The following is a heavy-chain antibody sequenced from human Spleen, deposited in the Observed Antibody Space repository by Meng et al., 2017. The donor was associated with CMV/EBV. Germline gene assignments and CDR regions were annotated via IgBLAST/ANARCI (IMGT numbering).Heavy chain of an antibody. J-gene: IGHJ6*02. CDR1: FNFSNYW. D-gene: IGHD3-22*01. V-gene: IGHV3-30*19. CDR3: ARDRGHYYDSLGGMDV. Sequence: FNFSNYWMHWVRQAPGKGLEWVTLISYNGSNKYYADSVKGRFTISRDNSKNTLYLQMNSLRAEDTAVYYCARDRGHYYDSLGGMDVWGQGTTVTVSS. CDR2: ISYNGSNK.